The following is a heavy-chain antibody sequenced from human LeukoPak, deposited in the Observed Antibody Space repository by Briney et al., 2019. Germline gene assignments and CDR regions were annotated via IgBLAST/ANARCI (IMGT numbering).Heavy chain of an antibody. Sequence: PSETLSLTCTVSGGSISSSSYYWGWIRQPPGKGLEWIGSIYYSGSTYYNPSLKSRVTISVDTSKNQFSLKLSSVTAADTAVYYCARDPGVLDYYDSSGYSRRIFSFDIWGQGTMVTVSS. CDR1: GGSISSSSYY. J-gene: IGHJ3*02. V-gene: IGHV4-39*07. D-gene: IGHD3-22*01. CDR2: IYYSGST. CDR3: ARDPGVLDYYDSSGYSRRIFSFDI.